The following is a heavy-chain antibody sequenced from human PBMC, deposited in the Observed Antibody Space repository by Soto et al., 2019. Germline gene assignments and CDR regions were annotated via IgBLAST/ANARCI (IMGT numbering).Heavy chain of an antibody. D-gene: IGHD6-19*01. CDR3: ASLVSSSGWYYFDY. V-gene: IGHV1-18*01. CDR1: GYTFTSYG. Sequence: ALVKVSCKASGYTFTSYGISWVRQAPGQGLEWMGWISAYNGNTNYAQKLQGRVTMTTDTSTSTAYMELRSLRSDDTAVYYCASLVSSSGWYYFDYWGQGTLVTVSS. J-gene: IGHJ4*02. CDR2: ISAYNGNT.